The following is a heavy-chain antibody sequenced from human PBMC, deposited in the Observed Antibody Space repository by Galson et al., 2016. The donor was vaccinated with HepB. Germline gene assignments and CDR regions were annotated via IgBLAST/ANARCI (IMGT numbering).Heavy chain of an antibody. CDR2: IFYGRTT. V-gene: IGHV4-31*03. CDR3: ARAEDGVVGFDS. D-gene: IGHD3-3*01. J-gene: IGHJ4*02. CDR1: GDAISSGGHY. Sequence: TLSLTCTVSGDAISSGGHYWSWIRQPPGKGLEWIGYIFYGRTTFYNPSLRSRVTISIDTSKNQFSLKVTSVTAADTAVYYCARAEDGVVGFDSWGQGTLVTVSS.